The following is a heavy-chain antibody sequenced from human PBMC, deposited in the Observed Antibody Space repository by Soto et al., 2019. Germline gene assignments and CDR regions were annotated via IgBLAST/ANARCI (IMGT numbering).Heavy chain of an antibody. Sequence: QLQLQESGPGLVKPSETLSLTCTVSGGSISSSSYYWGWIRQPPGKGLEWIGSIYYSGSTYYNPSLKSRVTISVDTSKNQFSLKLSSVPAADTAVYYCACSEKWELPRIFDYWGQGTLVTVSS. D-gene: IGHD1-26*01. CDR1: GGSISSSSYY. J-gene: IGHJ4*02. CDR2: IYYSGST. V-gene: IGHV4-39*01. CDR3: ACSEKWELPRIFDY.